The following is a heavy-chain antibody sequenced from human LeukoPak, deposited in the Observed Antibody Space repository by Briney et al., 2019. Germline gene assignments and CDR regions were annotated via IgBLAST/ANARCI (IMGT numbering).Heavy chain of an antibody. J-gene: IGHJ5*02. D-gene: IGHD3-10*01. CDR1: GGSISSYY. CDR3: ARDRVYGSGSSNELWFDP. Sequence: PSETLSLTCTVSGGSISSYYWSWIRQPAGKGLEWIGRIYTSGSTNYNPSLKSRVTMSVDTSKNQFSLKLSSVTAADTAVYYCARDRVYGSGSSNELWFDPWGQGTLVTVSS. CDR2: IYTSGST. V-gene: IGHV4-4*07.